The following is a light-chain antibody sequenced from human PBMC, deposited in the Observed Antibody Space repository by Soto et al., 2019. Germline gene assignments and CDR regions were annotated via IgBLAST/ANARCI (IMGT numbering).Light chain of an antibody. J-gene: IGKJ5*01. CDR3: LQHDSYPLT. Sequence: DIKMTQSPSSLSAAVGDRVTITCRASQGIRNDLAWYQQKAGKAPKRLIYVASSLQSGVPSRFGGSGSGTEFTLTINSLQPEDFATYFCLQHDSYPLTFGQGTRLE. V-gene: IGKV1-17*01. CDR2: VAS. CDR1: QGIRND.